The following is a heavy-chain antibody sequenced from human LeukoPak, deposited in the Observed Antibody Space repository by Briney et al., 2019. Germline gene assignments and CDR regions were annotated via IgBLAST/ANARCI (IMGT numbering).Heavy chain of an antibody. CDR2: TYYRSKWYN. CDR1: GDSVSSNSAA. J-gene: IGHJ4*02. Sequence: SQTLSLTCVISGDSVSSNSAAWNWIRQSPSSGLEWLGRTYYRSKWYNGYAVSVKSRITINTDISKNQFSLQLNSVTPEDTAVYFCGRNRGGYIDYWGRGTLVTVSS. V-gene: IGHV6-1*01. CDR3: GRNRGGYIDY. D-gene: IGHD2-15*01.